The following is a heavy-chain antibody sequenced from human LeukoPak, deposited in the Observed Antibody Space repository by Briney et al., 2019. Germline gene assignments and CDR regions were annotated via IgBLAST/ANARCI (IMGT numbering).Heavy chain of an antibody. D-gene: IGHD3-10*01. CDR2: INPNSGGT. J-gene: IGHJ3*02. CDR3: ARGVGVSGFDI. V-gene: IGHV1-2*02. CDR1: GYTFTGYY. Sequence: ASLKVSCKASGYTFTGYYMHWVRQAPGQGLECMGWINPNSGGTNYAQKFQGRVTMTMDTSISTAYMALSRLRSDDTAVYYCARGVGVSGFDIWGQGTMVTVSS.